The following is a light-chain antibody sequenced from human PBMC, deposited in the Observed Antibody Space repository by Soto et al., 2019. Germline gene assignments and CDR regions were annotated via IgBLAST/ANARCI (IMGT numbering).Light chain of an antibody. CDR2: DVS. Sequence: QSALTQPASVSGSPGQSITISCTGSSSDIGGYNYVSWYQQHPGKAPQLMIYDVSYRPSGISDRFFGSKSGNTASLTISGLQPKDEADYYCSSYGASSTLFGGGTKLTVL. CDR3: SSYGASSTL. V-gene: IGLV2-14*03. CDR1: SSDIGGYNY. J-gene: IGLJ3*02.